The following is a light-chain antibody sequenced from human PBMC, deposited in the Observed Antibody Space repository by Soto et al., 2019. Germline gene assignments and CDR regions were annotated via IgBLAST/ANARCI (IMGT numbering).Light chain of an antibody. J-gene: IGKJ2*01. CDR2: AAA. CDR3: QQTYSTIHS. Sequence: DIQMTQSPSSLSASIGDKITISCRASQNIERYLNWYQHKEGRAPQLLMFAAANLESGVPSRFRGSGSGTDFTLTISSLQPEDFATYYCQQTYSTIHSFGQGTKVDIK. CDR1: QNIERY. V-gene: IGKV1-39*01.